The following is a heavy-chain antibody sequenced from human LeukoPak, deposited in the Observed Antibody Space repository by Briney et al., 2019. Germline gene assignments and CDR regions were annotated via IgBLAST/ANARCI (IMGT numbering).Heavy chain of an antibody. D-gene: IGHD3-16*02. CDR2: ISSSSSIM. CDR1: GFIFSTYS. J-gene: IGHJ4*02. CDR3: ARGHQQSPLH. V-gene: IGHV3-48*01. Sequence: GGSLRLSRAASGFIFSTYSMNWIRQAPGKGLEWVSYISSSSSIMYYADSVKGRFTISRDNAKNSLYLQMNSLRAEDTAVYYCARGHQQSPLHWGQGTLVTVSS.